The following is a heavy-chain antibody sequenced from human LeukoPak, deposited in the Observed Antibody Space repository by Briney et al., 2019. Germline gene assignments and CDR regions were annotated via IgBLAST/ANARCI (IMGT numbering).Heavy chain of an antibody. V-gene: IGHV1-2*02. D-gene: IGHD4-17*01. CDR2: INPNSGGT. Sequence: ASVKVSCKASGYTFTGYYMHWVRQAPGQGLEWMGWINPNSGGTNYAQKFQGRVTMTRDTSISTAYMELSRLRSDDTAVYYCARDSRGLYGDYVINEPDYWGQRTLVTVSS. CDR1: GYTFTGYY. J-gene: IGHJ4*02. CDR3: ARDSRGLYGDYVINEPDY.